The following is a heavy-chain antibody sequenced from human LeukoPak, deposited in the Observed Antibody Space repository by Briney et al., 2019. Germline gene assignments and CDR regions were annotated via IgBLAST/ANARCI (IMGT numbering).Heavy chain of an antibody. J-gene: IGHJ4*02. CDR3: ARDRSAVVVVPAAILPDY. Sequence: ASVKVSCKASGYTFTSYGISWVRQAPGQGLEWMGWISAYNGNTNYVQKLQGRVTMTTDTSTSTAYMELWSLRSDDTAVYYCARDRSAVVVVPAAILPDYWGQGTLVTVSS. D-gene: IGHD2-2*02. CDR2: ISAYNGNT. V-gene: IGHV1-18*01. CDR1: GYTFTSYG.